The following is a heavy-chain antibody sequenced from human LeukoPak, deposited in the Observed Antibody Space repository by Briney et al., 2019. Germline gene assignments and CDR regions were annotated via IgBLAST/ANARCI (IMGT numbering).Heavy chain of an antibody. CDR2: VSGSGTTT. D-gene: IGHD6-13*01. Sequence: GGSLRLSCAASGFTVRNYAMNWVRQAPGKGPEWVPVVSGSGTTTDYADSVKGRFTISRDNSKNTLYLQMNSLRVEDTGLYYCAKGAGPVIAASGHFDYWGQGTLVTVSS. J-gene: IGHJ4*02. V-gene: IGHV3-23*01. CDR3: AKGAGPVIAASGHFDY. CDR1: GFTVRNYA.